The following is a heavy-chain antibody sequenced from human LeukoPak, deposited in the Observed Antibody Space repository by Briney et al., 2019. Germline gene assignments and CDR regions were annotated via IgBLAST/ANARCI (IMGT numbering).Heavy chain of an antibody. V-gene: IGHV1-46*01. J-gene: IGHJ3*02. CDR1: GHTFTSYY. CDR2: INPSGGST. Sequence: ASVKVSCKASGHTFTSYYMHWVRQAPGQGLEWMGIINPSGGSTSYAQKFQGRVTMTRDTSTSTVYMELSSLRSEDTAVYYCAREGSENDAFDIWGQGTMVTVSS. CDR3: AREGSENDAFDI.